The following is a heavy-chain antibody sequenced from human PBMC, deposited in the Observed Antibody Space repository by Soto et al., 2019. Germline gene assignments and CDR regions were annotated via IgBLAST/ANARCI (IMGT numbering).Heavy chain of an antibody. CDR2: ISYDGSNK. J-gene: IGHJ6*02. D-gene: IGHD6-13*01. Sequence: QVQLVESGGGVVQPGRSLRLSCAASGFTISSYAMHWVRQAPGKGLEWVAVISYDGSNKYYADSVKGRFTISRDNSKNTLYLQMNSLRAEDTAVYYCARGAAAALPDYYYGMDVWGQGTTVTVSS. CDR1: GFTISSYA. V-gene: IGHV3-30-3*01. CDR3: ARGAAAALPDYYYGMDV.